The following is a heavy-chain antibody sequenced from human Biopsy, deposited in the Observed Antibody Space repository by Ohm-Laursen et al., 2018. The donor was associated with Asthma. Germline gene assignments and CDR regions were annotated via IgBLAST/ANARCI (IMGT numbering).Heavy chain of an antibody. V-gene: IGHV1-46*01. CDR2: TNPSGGST. J-gene: IGHJ3*01. D-gene: IGHD3-9*01. CDR3: ARTYYDFLTGQVKDVFGV. CDR1: GYTFTSYY. Sequence: GASVKVSCKASGYTFTSYYMHWVRQAPGQGLEWMGITNPSGGSTSYAQKFQGRVTMTRDTSTSTVYMELRSLRSEDTATYYCARTYYDFLTGQVKDVFGVWGQGTMVTVSS.